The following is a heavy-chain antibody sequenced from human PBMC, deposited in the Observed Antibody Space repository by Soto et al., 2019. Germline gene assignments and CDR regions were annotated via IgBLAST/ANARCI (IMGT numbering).Heavy chain of an antibody. V-gene: IGHV1-69*01. J-gene: IGHJ5*02. CDR3: ARAAIHGSSCYFWFDP. D-gene: IGHD6-13*01. CDR2: IIPLFGTT. Sequence: QVQLVQSGSEVKMPGSSVKVSCKTSGGTFSRHAINWVRQAPGQGLEWMGGIIPLFGTTNYAQKFKGRVTISADESTSTAYMELSRLTSEDAAVYYCARAAIHGSSCYFWFDPWGQGTLVTVSS. CDR1: GGTFSRHA.